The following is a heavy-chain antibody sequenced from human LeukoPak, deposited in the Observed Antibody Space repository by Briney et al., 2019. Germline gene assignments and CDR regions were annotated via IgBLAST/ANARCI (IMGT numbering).Heavy chain of an antibody. Sequence: GGSLRLSCAASGFTVSSNYMSRVRQAPGKGLEWVSVIYSGGSTYYADSVKGRFTISRDNSKNTLYLQMNSLRAEDTAVYYCARAQWLVHAFDIWGQGTMVTVSS. CDR2: IYSGGST. J-gene: IGHJ3*02. CDR1: GFTVSSNY. D-gene: IGHD6-19*01. CDR3: ARAQWLVHAFDI. V-gene: IGHV3-66*01.